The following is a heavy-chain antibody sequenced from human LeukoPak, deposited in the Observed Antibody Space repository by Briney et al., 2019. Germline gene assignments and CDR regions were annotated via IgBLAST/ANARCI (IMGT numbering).Heavy chain of an antibody. CDR1: GYTFTSYN. Sequence: ASVKVSCKASGYTFTSYNINGGRQATGQGLEWMGWMNPNSGNTGYAQKFQGRVTITRNTSISTAYMELSSLRSEVTAMYYCATAHTSANWFDPWGQGTLVTVSS. D-gene: IGHD3-10*01. CDR3: ATAHTSANWFDP. J-gene: IGHJ5*02. CDR2: MNPNSGNT. V-gene: IGHV1-8*03.